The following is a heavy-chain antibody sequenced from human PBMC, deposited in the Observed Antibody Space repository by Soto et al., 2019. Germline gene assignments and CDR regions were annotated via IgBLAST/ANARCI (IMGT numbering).Heavy chain of an antibody. V-gene: IGHV1-3*01. CDR2: INAGNGNT. Sequence: QVQLVQSGAEVKKAGASVKVTCKASGYTFTSYAMHWVRQAPGQRLEWMGWINAGNGNTKYSQKFQGRVTITRDTSGSTAYMELSSLRSEDTAVYYCARGGYNWNDRKGSVAFDIWCQGTMVTVSS. D-gene: IGHD1-1*01. CDR1: GYTFTSYA. J-gene: IGHJ3*02. CDR3: ARGGYNWNDRKGSVAFDI.